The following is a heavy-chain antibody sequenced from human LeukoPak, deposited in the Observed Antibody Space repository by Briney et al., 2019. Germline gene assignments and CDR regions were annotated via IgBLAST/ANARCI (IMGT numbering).Heavy chain of an antibody. CDR2: INTYTGNP. CDR3: ARGGLGSSGYYFFDY. CDR1: GGTFSSYA. V-gene: IGHV7-4-1*02. J-gene: IGHJ4*02. D-gene: IGHD3-22*01. Sequence: ASVKVSCKASGGTFSSYAISWVRQAPGQGLEWMGWINTYTGNPTYAQGFTGRFVFSLDTSVSTAYLQISSLKDEDTAVYYCARGGLGSSGYYFFDYWGQGTLVTVSS.